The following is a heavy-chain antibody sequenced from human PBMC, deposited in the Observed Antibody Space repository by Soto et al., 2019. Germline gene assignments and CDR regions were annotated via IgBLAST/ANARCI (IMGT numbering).Heavy chain of an antibody. J-gene: IGHJ5*02. CDR3: AKVRVIRGVPDTGSDP. V-gene: IGHV3-23*01. Sequence: GGSLRLSCAASGFTFTNYAMSWVRQAPGKGLEWVSAISGGGGSTYYADSVKGRFSISRDNSKNTLYLQMNSLRAEDTAVYYCAKVRVIRGVPDTGSDPWAQGTLVTVSS. D-gene: IGHD3-10*01. CDR2: ISGGGGST. CDR1: GFTFTNYA.